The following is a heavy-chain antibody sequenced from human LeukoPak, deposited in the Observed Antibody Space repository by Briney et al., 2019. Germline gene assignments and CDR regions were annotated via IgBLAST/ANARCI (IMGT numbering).Heavy chain of an antibody. V-gene: IGHV4-34*01. Sequence: SETLSLTCAVYGGSFSGYYWGWVRQPPGKGLEWIGSIYYSGNTYYNPSLKSRVTMSVDTSKNQLSLKLTSVTAADTAVYYCARSPSYYYADYWGQGTLVTVSS. CDR2: IYYSGNT. CDR1: GGSFSGYY. J-gene: IGHJ4*02. D-gene: IGHD3-10*01. CDR3: ARSPSYYYADY.